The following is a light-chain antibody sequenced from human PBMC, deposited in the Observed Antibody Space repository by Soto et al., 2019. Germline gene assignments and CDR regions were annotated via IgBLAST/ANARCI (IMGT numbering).Light chain of an antibody. CDR1: SSDVGSYNL. J-gene: IGLJ1*01. Sequence: QSALTQPASVSGSPGQSITISCTGTSSDVGSYNLVSWYQQHPGKAPKLMIYEVSKRPSGVSNRFSGSKSGNTASLTISGLQAEDEADYYCCSYAVSSTYYVFRTGTKVTVL. V-gene: IGLV2-23*02. CDR3: CSYAVSSTYYV. CDR2: EVS.